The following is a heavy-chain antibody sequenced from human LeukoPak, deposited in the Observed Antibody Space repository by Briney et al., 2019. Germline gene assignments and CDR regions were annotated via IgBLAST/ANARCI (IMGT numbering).Heavy chain of an antibody. CDR1: GYTFTSYG. D-gene: IGHD6-19*01. Sequence: ASVKVSCKASGYTFTSYGISWVRQAPGQGLEWMGRIIPILGIANYAQKFQGRVTITADKSTSTAYMELSSLRSEDTAVYYCATPLSSGWYGIDYWGQGTLVTVSS. V-gene: IGHV1-69*04. J-gene: IGHJ4*02. CDR3: ATPLSSGWYGIDY. CDR2: IIPILGIA.